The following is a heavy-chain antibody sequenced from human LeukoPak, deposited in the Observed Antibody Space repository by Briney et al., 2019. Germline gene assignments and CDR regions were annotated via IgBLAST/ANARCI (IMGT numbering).Heavy chain of an antibody. Sequence: HPGXSLRLSCAASGFSFSTYGMHWVRQAPGKGLEWVAFIWYEGSNKYHADSVKGRFTISRDNSKNTLYLQMNSLRVEDTAVYYCAKDGGTYSLDYWGQGTLVTVSS. CDR1: GFSFSTYG. CDR2: IWYEGSNK. V-gene: IGHV3-30*02. J-gene: IGHJ4*02. D-gene: IGHD1-26*01. CDR3: AKDGGTYSLDY.